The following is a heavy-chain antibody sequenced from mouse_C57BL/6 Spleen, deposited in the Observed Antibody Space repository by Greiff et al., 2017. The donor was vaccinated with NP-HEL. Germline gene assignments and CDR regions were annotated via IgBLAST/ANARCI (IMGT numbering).Heavy chain of an antibody. CDR2: IYPRSGNT. CDR3: ARKGLYGSSLYYFDY. CDR1: GYTFTSYG. J-gene: IGHJ2*01. Sequence: QVQLQQSGAELARPGASVKLSCKASGYTFTSYGISWVKQRTGQGLEWIGEIYPRSGNTYYNEKFKGKATLTADKSSSTAYMELRSLTSEDSAVYFCARKGLYGSSLYYFDYWGQGTTLTVSS. V-gene: IGHV1-81*01. D-gene: IGHD1-1*01.